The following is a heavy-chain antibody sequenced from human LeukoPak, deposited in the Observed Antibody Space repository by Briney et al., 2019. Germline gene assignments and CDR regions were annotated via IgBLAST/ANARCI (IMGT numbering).Heavy chain of an antibody. CDR1: GGSFSGHY. Sequence: SSETLSHTCAVYGGSFSGHYWSWVRQPPGKGLEWIGEINHSGSTNYNPSLKSRVTIIVDTSKKQFSLKLRSMTAADTAVYYCARASVAGLLGYWGQGTLVTVSS. CDR3: ARASVAGLLGY. V-gene: IGHV4-34*01. D-gene: IGHD6-19*01. J-gene: IGHJ4*02. CDR2: INHSGST.